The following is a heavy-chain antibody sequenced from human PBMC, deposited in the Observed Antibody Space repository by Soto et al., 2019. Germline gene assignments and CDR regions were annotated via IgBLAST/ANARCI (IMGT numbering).Heavy chain of an antibody. J-gene: IGHJ4*02. V-gene: IGHV4-31*03. Sequence: QVQLQESGPGLVKASETLSLTCTVSGAAISSPGYYWSWVRQHPGKGLESIGYLSYSGSTHYNPSLKSRTTMSVDASNTTQSSLNLSSLTAADTAVYYCASLPRSCNGGFCYSADFDYWGQGTLVTVSS. CDR3: ASLPRSCNGGFCYSADFDY. CDR2: LSYSGST. D-gene: IGHD2-15*01. CDR1: GAAISSPGYY.